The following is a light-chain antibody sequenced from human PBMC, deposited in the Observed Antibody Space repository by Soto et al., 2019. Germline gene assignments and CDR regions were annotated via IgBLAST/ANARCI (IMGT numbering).Light chain of an antibody. J-gene: IGKJ1*01. CDR2: DAS. V-gene: IGKV1-5*01. CDR1: QSLSRW. CDR3: QQYDSYPWT. Sequence: DIQMTQSPSTLSASVGDRVTITCRASQSLSRWLAWYQQKPGKAPKLLIYDASSLESGVPSRFSGSASGTEFTLSITPLQPDDFATYYCQQYDSYPWTFGQGTRWIS.